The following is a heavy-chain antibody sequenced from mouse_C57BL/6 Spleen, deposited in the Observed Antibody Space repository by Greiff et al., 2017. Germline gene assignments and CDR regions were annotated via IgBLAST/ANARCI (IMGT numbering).Heavy chain of an antibody. CDR2: FYPGSGSI. J-gene: IGHJ4*01. CDR1: GYTFTEYT. CDR3: ARRAYYRGPSYYAMDY. D-gene: IGHD2-12*01. Sequence: VQLQQSGAELVKPGASVKLSCKASGYTFTEYTIHWVKQRSGQGLEWIGWFYPGSGSIKYNEKFKDKATLTSDKSSSTVYMELMRLTSEDSAVYFCARRAYYRGPSYYAMDYWGQGTSVTVSS. V-gene: IGHV1-62-2*01.